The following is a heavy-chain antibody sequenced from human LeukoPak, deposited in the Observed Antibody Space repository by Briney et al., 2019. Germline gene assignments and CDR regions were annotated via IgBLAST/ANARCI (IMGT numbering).Heavy chain of an antibody. Sequence: GGSLRLSCAASGFTFSSYWMSWVRQAPGKGLEWVANIKQDGSEKYYVDSVKGRFTISRDNAKNSLYLQMNSLRAEDTAVYYCAREFRGGVASHDAFDIWGQGTMVTVSS. CDR3: AREFRGGVASHDAFDI. V-gene: IGHV3-7*01. CDR2: IKQDGSEK. CDR1: GFTFSSYW. D-gene: IGHD5-24*01. J-gene: IGHJ3*02.